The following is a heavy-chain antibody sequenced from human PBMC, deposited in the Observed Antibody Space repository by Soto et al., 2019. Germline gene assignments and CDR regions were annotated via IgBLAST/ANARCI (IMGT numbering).Heavy chain of an antibody. J-gene: IGHJ6*02. CDR2: ISAYNGNT. V-gene: IGHV1-18*04. CDR3: AKNQDYYYYGMDV. CDR1: GYTFTSYG. Sequence: SVKVSCKASGYTFTSYGISWVRQAPGQGLEWMGWISAYNGNTNYAQKLQGRVTMTTDTSTSTAYMELRSLRSDDTAVYYCAKNQDYYYYGMDVWGQGTTVTVSS.